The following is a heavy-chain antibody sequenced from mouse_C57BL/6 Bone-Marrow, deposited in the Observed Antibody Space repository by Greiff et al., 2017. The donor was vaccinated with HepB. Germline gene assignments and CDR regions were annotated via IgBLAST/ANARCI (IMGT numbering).Heavy chain of an antibody. D-gene: IGHD2-3*01. CDR2: ISNGGGST. CDR3: AREGSYDGPFAY. J-gene: IGHJ3*01. CDR1: GFTFSDYY. Sequence: DVMLVESGGGLVQPGGSLKLSCAASGFTFSDYYMYWVRQTPEKRLEWVAYISNGGGSTYYPDTVKGRFTISRDNAKNTLYLQMSRLKSEDTAMYYCAREGSYDGPFAYWGQGTLVTVSA. V-gene: IGHV5-12*01.